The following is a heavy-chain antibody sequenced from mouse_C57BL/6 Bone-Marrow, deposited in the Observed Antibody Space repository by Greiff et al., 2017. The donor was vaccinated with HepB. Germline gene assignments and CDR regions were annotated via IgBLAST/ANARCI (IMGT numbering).Heavy chain of an antibody. Sequence: QVQLQQPGAELVKPGASVKLSCKASGYTFTSYWMHWVKQRPGQGLEWIGMIHPNSGSTNYNEKFKSKATLTVDKSSSTAYMQLSSLTSEDSAVYYCAIPCYGYDGYYAMDYWGQGTSVTVSS. CDR1: GYTFTSYW. D-gene: IGHD2-2*01. V-gene: IGHV1-64*01. J-gene: IGHJ4*01. CDR3: AIPCYGYDGYYAMDY. CDR2: IHPNSGST.